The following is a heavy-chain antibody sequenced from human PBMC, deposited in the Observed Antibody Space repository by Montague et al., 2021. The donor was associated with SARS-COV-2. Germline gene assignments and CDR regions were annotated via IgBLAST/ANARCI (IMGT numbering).Heavy chain of an antibody. Sequence: SETLSLTCTVSGGSISRYSWTWIRQPPGKGLEWIGYIYNSGSTNSNPSLTSRGTISVDTSKNQFSLKLSSVAAADTAVYYCSRVGRGSSWYEVAFDIWGQGTVVAVSS. J-gene: IGHJ3*02. CDR1: GGSISRYS. V-gene: IGHV4-59*01. CDR2: IYNSGST. CDR3: SRVGRGSSWYEVAFDI. D-gene: IGHD6-13*01.